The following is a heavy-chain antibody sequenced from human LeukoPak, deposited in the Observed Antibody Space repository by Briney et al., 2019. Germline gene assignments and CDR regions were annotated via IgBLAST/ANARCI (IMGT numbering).Heavy chain of an antibody. CDR3: ARPSPPGDGYNPSDQ. D-gene: IGHD5-24*01. CDR2: ISNDERNK. CDR1: GFIFTNLA. Sequence: GGSLRLSGAASGFIFTNLAMHWVRQAPGKGREWVAVISNDERNKYYAESVKGRFTISRDNSNSMVYLQMTSLRLEDTAVYYCARPSPPGDGYNPSDQWGQGSLVIVSS. J-gene: IGHJ4*02. V-gene: IGHV3-30*04.